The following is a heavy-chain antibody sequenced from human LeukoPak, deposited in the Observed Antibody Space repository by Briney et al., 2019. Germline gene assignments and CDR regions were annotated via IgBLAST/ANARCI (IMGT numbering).Heavy chain of an antibody. CDR3: AREGYSNYADY. CDR2: INHSGST. CDR1: GGSFSGYY. Sequence: SETLSLTCAVYGGSFSGYYWSWTRRPPGRGLEWIGEINHSGSTNHNPSLKSRVTISVDTSKNQFSLKLSSVTAADTAVYYCAREGYSNYADYWGQGTLVTVSS. V-gene: IGHV4-34*01. D-gene: IGHD4-11*01. J-gene: IGHJ4*02.